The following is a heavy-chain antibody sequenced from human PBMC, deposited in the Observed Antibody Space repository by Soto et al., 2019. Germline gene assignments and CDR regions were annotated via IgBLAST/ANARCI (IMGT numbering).Heavy chain of an antibody. V-gene: IGHV4-4*07. J-gene: IGHJ4*02. CDR1: GGSISSYY. D-gene: IGHD2-15*01. CDR2: IYARGST. CDR3: ARVYCSGGSCFLDY. Sequence: QVQLQESGPGLVKPSETLSLTCTVSGGSISSYYWSWIRQPAGKGLDWIGRIYARGSTNYNPSLKSRVTMSVDTSKNQFSLKLSSVTAADTAVYDCARVYCSGGSCFLDYWGQGTLVTVSS.